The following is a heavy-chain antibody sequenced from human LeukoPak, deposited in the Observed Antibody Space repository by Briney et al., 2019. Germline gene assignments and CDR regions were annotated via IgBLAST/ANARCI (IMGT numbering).Heavy chain of an antibody. Sequence: SETLSLTCTVSGGSISSYYWSWIRQPPGKGLEWIGYIYYSGSTNYNPSLKSRVTISVDTSKNQFSLKLSSVTAADTAVYYCARNSWYRLGFDYWGQGTLVTVS. CDR1: GGSISSYY. CDR2: IYYSGST. D-gene: IGHD2/OR15-2a*01. CDR3: ARNSWYRLGFDY. V-gene: IGHV4-59*01. J-gene: IGHJ4*02.